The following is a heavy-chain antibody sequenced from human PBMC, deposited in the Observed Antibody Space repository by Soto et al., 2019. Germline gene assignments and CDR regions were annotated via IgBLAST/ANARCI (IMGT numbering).Heavy chain of an antibody. CDR1: GGTFSSYA. V-gene: IGHV1-69*01. Sequence: QVQLVQSGAEVKKPGSSVKISCKASGGTFSSYAISWVRQAPGQGIEWMGGIIPIFGTANYAQKFQGRVTITADESTSTAYMELSSLRSEYTAVYYCASGDDYYDSSGYYHAYWGQGTLVTVSS. CDR3: ASGDDYYDSSGYYHAY. CDR2: IIPIFGTA. J-gene: IGHJ4*02. D-gene: IGHD3-22*01.